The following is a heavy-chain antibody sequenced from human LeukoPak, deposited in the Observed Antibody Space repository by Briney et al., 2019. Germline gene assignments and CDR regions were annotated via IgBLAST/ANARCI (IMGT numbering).Heavy chain of an antibody. Sequence: GRSLRLSCAASGFTFSSYGMHWVRQAPGKGLEWVAVISYDGSNKYYADSVKGRFTISRDNAKNSLYLQMNSLRAEDTAVYYCARMVGAGYWGQGTLVTVSS. J-gene: IGHJ4*02. D-gene: IGHD2-8*01. CDR2: ISYDGSNK. V-gene: IGHV3-30*03. CDR3: ARMVGAGY. CDR1: GFTFSSYG.